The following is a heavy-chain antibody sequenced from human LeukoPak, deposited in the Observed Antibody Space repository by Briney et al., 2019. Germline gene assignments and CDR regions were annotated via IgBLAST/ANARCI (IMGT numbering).Heavy chain of an antibody. J-gene: IGHJ4*02. Sequence: ASVKVSCKVSGYTFTDYYMHWVQQAPGKGLEWMGLVDPEDGETTYAEKFQGRVTITADTSTDTAYMELSSLRSEDTAVYYCATDLYSSSDYWGQGTLVTVSS. CDR1: GYTFTDYY. D-gene: IGHD6-6*01. CDR3: ATDLYSSSDY. CDR2: VDPEDGET. V-gene: IGHV1-69-2*01.